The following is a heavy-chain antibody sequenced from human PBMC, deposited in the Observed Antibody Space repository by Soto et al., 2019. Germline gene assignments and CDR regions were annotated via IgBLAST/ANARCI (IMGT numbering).Heavy chain of an antibody. D-gene: IGHD5-12*01. CDR1: GFTFSNYA. CDR2: ISYDGSNK. CDR3: AREYSGLADYFDY. V-gene: IGHV3-30-3*01. Sequence: GGSLSLSCAASGFTFSNYAMHWVRQAPGKGLEWVAVISYDGSNKYYADSVKSRVTISRDNSTNTLYLQMNTLRAEDTGVYYCAREYSGLADYFDYWGQGTLFTVSS. J-gene: IGHJ4*02.